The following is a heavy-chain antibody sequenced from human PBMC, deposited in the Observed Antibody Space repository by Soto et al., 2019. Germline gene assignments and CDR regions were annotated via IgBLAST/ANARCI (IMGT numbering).Heavy chain of an antibody. D-gene: IGHD3-22*01. CDR3: AREGKYTSGHYKRFFED. CDR2: IIPMSGTT. V-gene: IGHV1-69*01. J-gene: IGHJ4*02. Sequence: QVQLVQSGVEVEKPGSSVTVACTASGGTFGSYAFNWVRQAPGQGLEWMGGIIPMSGTTDYAQKSRGRLTTNADESTKTVYMHLSSLRSEDTAIYYCAREGKYTSGHYKRFFEDWGQGTLVTVSS. CDR1: GGTFGSYA.